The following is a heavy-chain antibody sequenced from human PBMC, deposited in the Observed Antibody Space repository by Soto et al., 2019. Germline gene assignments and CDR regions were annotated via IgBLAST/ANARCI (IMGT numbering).Heavy chain of an antibody. D-gene: IGHD5-18*01. CDR3: AISWGRGYRKEVDYYYGMDV. J-gene: IGHJ6*02. CDR1: GYTFTSYY. V-gene: IGHV1-46*01. Sequence: ASVNVSCKASGYTFTSYYMHWVRQAPGQGLEWMGIINPSGGSTSYAQKFQGRVTMTRDTSTSTVYMELSSLRSEDTAVYYCAISWGRGYRKEVDYYYGMDVGGQGTKV. CDR2: INPSGGST.